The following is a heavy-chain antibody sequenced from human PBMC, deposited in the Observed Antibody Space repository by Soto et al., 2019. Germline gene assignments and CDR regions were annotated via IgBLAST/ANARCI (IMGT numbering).Heavy chain of an antibody. CDR3: AKDIVGAALDAFDI. J-gene: IGHJ3*02. CDR1: GFTFSSYS. V-gene: IGHV3-48*01. Sequence: GGSLRLSCAASGFTFSSYSMNWVRQAPGKGLEWVSYISSSSSTIYYADSVKGRFTISRDNAKNSLYLQMNSLRAEDTAVYYCAKDIVGAALDAFDIWGQGTMVTVSS. D-gene: IGHD1-26*01. CDR2: ISSSSSTI.